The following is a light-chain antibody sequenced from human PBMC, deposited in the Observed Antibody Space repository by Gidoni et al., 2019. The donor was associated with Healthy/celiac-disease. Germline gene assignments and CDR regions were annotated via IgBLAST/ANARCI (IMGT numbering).Light chain of an antibody. Sequence: IALTQSLGTMSLSPGERATLSCRASQSVSSSYLAWYQQKPGPAPRLLIHGASSRATGIPDRFSGSGSGTDLTLTISRLEPEDFALYYCQQYGSSPKTFGQGTKVEIK. CDR3: QQYGSSPKT. CDR2: GAS. J-gene: IGKJ1*01. V-gene: IGKV3-20*01. CDR1: QSVSSSY.